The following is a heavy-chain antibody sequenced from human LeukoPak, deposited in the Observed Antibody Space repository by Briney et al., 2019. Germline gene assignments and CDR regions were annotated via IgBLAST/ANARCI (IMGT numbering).Heavy chain of an antibody. Sequence: GGSLRLSCAASGFTFSDYSMNWVRQAPGTGLEWVSSINSNSGHIAYADSVKGRFTVSRDNAKSSLYLQLNSLRVEDTAVYYCARGVVPAAFDYWGQGTLVTVS. CDR2: INSNSGHI. V-gene: IGHV3-21*01. CDR3: ARGVVPAAFDY. CDR1: GFTFSDYS. D-gene: IGHD2-2*01. J-gene: IGHJ4*02.